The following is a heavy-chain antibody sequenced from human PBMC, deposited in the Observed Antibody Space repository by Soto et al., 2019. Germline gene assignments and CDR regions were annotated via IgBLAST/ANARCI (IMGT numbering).Heavy chain of an antibody. Sequence: QVQLVESGGGVVQPGRSLRLSCAASGFTFSSYGMHWVRQAPGKGLEWVAVISYDGSNKYYADSVKGRFTISRDNSKNTLYLQMNSLRAEDTAVYYCAKADPLIAVAGTWGQGTTVTVSS. CDR3: AKADPLIAVAGT. D-gene: IGHD6-19*01. CDR1: GFTFSSYG. CDR2: ISYDGSNK. V-gene: IGHV3-30*18. J-gene: IGHJ6*02.